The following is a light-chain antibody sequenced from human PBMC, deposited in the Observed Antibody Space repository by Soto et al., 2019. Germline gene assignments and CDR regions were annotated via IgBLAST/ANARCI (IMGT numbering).Light chain of an antibody. CDR3: QQNFRPPQVT. CDR1: QSISDY. Sequence: DIQVTQSPASLSASVCDRITITCRTSQSISDYLNWYQQQPGKAPKLLIYGAYTLQTGVPSRFSGSGSGTDFTLTISTLQPEDFATYYCQQNFRPPQVTFGGGTKVDIK. J-gene: IGKJ4*01. V-gene: IGKV1-39*01. CDR2: GAY.